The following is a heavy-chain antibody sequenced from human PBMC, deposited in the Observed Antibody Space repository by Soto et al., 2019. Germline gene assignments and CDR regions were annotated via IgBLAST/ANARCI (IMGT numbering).Heavy chain of an antibody. CDR3: ARDHYDFWSGFPPTIWFHP. CDR2: ISSHGDTT. Sequence: WGSLRLSCEASGFLFSSYAINFFRHSPVKGLEWVSSISSHGDTTYYAESVRGRFTISRDNSKNTLFLQMNSLRAGDTAVYFCARDHYDFWSGFPPTIWFHPWGQGTLVTVSS. D-gene: IGHD3-3*01. CDR1: GFLFSSYA. V-gene: IGHV3-23*01. J-gene: IGHJ5*02.